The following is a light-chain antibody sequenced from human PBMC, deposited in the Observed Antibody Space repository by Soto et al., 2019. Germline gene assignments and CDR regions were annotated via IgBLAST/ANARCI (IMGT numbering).Light chain of an antibody. CDR1: QTISSW. CDR2: KAS. CDR3: QQYNTYST. Sequence: DIQMPQSPSTLSASIGDRVTITCRASQTISSWLAWYQQKPGKAPKLLIYKASSLESGVPARISGSGSGTEFTLTLSSLQPDDFATYYCQQYNTYSTFGQGTRLEIK. V-gene: IGKV1-5*03. J-gene: IGKJ5*01.